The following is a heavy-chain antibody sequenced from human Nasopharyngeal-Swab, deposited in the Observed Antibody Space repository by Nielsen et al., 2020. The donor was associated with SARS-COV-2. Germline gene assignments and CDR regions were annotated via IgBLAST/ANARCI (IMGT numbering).Heavy chain of an antibody. J-gene: IGHJ4*02. CDR2: IYPGGSK. CDR3: ARVLDGYNGFDY. Sequence: GESLKISCAASGLSVSSNYMSWVRQAPGKGLEWVSIIYPGGSKYYADSVKGRFTISRDSSRNTLYLQMNSLTAEDTAVYYCARVLDGYNGFDYWGQGTLVTVSS. D-gene: IGHD5-24*01. CDR1: GLSVSSNY. V-gene: IGHV3-53*01.